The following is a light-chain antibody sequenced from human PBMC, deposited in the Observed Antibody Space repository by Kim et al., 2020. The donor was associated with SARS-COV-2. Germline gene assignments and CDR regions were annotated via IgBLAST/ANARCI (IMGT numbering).Light chain of an antibody. CDR1: QNIRNR. Sequence: ASVGDSVTITCQASQNIRNRLNWCQQKPGKAPKILIYDASNLETGVPSRFSGSGSGTDFTFTITSLQPDDIATYYCQQYDNLPITFGQGTRLEIK. CDR3: QQYDNLPIT. V-gene: IGKV1-33*01. CDR2: DAS. J-gene: IGKJ5*01.